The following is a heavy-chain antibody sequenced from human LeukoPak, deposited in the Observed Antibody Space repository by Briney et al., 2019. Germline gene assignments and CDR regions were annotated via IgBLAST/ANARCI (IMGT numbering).Heavy chain of an antibody. Sequence: PGGSLRLSCAASGFTFSSYWMHWVRQTPGQGLVWVSRINSDGSSTDYADYVKGRLTISRDNSKNTLSLQMKSLRAEDTAFYYCAILAAAGTADYWGQGTLVTVSS. CDR3: AILAAAGTADY. V-gene: IGHV3-74*01. D-gene: IGHD6-13*01. J-gene: IGHJ4*02. CDR2: INSDGSST. CDR1: GFTFSSYW.